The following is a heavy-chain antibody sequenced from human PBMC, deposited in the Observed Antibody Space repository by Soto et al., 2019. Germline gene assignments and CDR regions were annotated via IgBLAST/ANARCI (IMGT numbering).Heavy chain of an antibody. V-gene: IGHV1-8*01. CDR1: GDPFTTYY. J-gene: IGHJ4*02. Sequence: ASVKVSCKGSGDPFTTYYINCVRHATGHGLEWMGWINPNSGNIGYAQRFQGRVTMTRDTAIRTAYMEVSSLRSDDTAVYYCARGRASGSYYLLDYWGQGTLVTVSS. CDR3: ARGRASGSYYLLDY. CDR2: INPNSGNI. D-gene: IGHD3-10*01.